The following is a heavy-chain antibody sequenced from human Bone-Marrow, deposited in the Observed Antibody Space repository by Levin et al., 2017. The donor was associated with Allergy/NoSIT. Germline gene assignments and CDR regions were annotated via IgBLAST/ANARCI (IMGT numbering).Heavy chain of an antibody. CDR2: ISGSGGST. J-gene: IGHJ5*02. D-gene: IGHD2-8*01. CDR1: GFTFSSYA. Sequence: PGGSLRLSCAASGFTFSSYAMSWVRQAPGKGLEWVSAISGSGGSTYYADSVKGRFTISRDNSKNTLYLQMNSLRAEDTAVYYCAKGASIRVMARSTQNWFDPWGQGTLVTVSS. CDR3: AKGASIRVMARSTQNWFDP. V-gene: IGHV3-23*01.